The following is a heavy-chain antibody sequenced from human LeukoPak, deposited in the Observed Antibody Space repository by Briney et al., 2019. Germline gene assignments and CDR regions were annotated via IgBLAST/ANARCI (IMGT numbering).Heavy chain of an antibody. Sequence: GGSLRLSCAASGFTFISYEMNWVRQPPGKGLEWVSYISVSGTSIYYADSVRGRFTISRDNAKNSLYLQMNSLTVEDTAIYYCAKEPNINWGQGTLVTVSS. J-gene: IGHJ4*02. CDR3: AKEPNIN. D-gene: IGHD1-14*01. CDR1: GFTFISYE. CDR2: ISVSGTSI. V-gene: IGHV3-48*03.